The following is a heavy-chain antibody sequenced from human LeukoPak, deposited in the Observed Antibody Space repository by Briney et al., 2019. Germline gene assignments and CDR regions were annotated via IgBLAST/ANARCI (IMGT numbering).Heavy chain of an antibody. CDR1: GGSVSSGNYY. CDR2: INHSGST. CDR3: ARGRDSSSWYVRYYFDY. Sequence: PSETLSLTCTVSGGSVSSGNYYWSWIRQPPGKGLEWIGEINHSGSTNYNPSLKSRVTISVDTSKNQFSLKLSSVTATDTAVYYCARGRDSSSWYVRYYFDYWGQGTLVTVSS. V-gene: IGHV4-39*07. J-gene: IGHJ4*02. D-gene: IGHD6-13*01.